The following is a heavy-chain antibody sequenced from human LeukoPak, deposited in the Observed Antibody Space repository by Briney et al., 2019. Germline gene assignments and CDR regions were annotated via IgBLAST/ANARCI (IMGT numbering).Heavy chain of an antibody. V-gene: IGHV4-39*02. J-gene: IGHJ6*02. CDR3: ATETIDYYYGMDV. CDR2: IYYSGST. CDR1: GGSISSSSYY. D-gene: IGHD1-7*01. Sequence: PSETLSLTCTVSGGSISSSSYYWGWIRQPPGKGLEWIGSIYYSGSTYYNPSLKSRVTISVDTSKNQFSLKLSSVTAADTAVYYCATETIDYYYGMDVWGQGTTVTVSS.